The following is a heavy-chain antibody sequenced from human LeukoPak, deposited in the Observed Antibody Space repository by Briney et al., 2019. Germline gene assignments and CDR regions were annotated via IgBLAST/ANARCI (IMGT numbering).Heavy chain of an antibody. V-gene: IGHV4-59*08. J-gene: IGHJ6*02. CDR3: ARHGLRSGTIIRFLEWPIPADVNYYGMDV. CDR2: IYYSGST. Sequence: SETLSLTCTVSGGSISSYYWSWIRQPPGKGLEWIGYIYYSGSTYYNPSLKSRVTISVDTSKNQFSLKLSSVTAADTAVYYCARHGLRSGTIIRFLEWPIPADVNYYGMDVWGQGTTVTVSS. CDR1: GGSISSYY. D-gene: IGHD3-3*01.